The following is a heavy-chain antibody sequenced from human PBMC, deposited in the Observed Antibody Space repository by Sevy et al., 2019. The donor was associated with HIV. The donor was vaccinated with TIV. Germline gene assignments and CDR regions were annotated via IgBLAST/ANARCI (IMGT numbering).Heavy chain of an antibody. D-gene: IGHD3-3*01. CDR1: GFTFSDYY. J-gene: IGHJ5*02. V-gene: IGHV3-11*01. CDR3: ARDPTYYDFWSGYYTGWFDP. Sequence: GGSLRLSCAASGFTFSDYYMSWVRQAPGKGLEWVSYISSSGSTIYYADSVKGRFTMSRDNAKNSLYLQMNSLRAEDTAVYYCARDPTYYDFWSGYYTGWFDPWGQGTLVTVSS. CDR2: ISSSGSTI.